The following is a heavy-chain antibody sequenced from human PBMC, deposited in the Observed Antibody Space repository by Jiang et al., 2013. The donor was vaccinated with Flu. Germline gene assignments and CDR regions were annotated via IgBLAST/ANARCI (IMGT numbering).Heavy chain of an antibody. V-gene: IGHV5-51*01. D-gene: IGHD3-22*01. CDR1: GYSFTSYW. Sequence: GAEVKKPGESLKISCKGSGYSFTSYWIGWVRQMPGKGLEWMGIIYPGDSDTRYSPSFQGQVTISADKSISTAYLQWSSLKASDTAMYYCARWKDSSGYYPYWPMDYWGQGTLVTVSS. J-gene: IGHJ4*02. CDR2: IYPGDSDT. CDR3: ARWKDSSGYYPYWPMDY.